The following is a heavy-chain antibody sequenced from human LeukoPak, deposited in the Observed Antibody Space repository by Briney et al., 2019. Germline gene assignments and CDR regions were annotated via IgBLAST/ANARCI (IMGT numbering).Heavy chain of an antibody. V-gene: IGHV4-59*01. J-gene: IGHJ5*02. Sequence: SETLSLTCTVSGGSISSYYWSWIRQPPGKGLEWIGYIYYSGSTNYNPSLKSRVTISVDTSKNQFSLKLSSVTAADTAVYYCARDRYDYSNWFDPWGQGTLVTVSS. D-gene: IGHD4-11*01. CDR2: IYYSGST. CDR3: ARDRYDYSNWFDP. CDR1: GGSISSYY.